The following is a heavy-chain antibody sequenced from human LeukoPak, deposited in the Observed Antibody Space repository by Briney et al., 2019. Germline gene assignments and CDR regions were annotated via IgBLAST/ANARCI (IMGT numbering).Heavy chain of an antibody. CDR2: ISFDGSNK. CDR3: ARDDHGDYDY. D-gene: IGHD4-17*01. Sequence: GRSLRLSCAASGFTFSNYAMHWVRQAPGKGLEWVAVISFDGSNKYYADSVKGRLTVSRDNSKNTLYLQMNSLRPEDTALYYCARDDHGDYDYWGQGTLVTVSS. J-gene: IGHJ4*02. CDR1: GFTFSNYA. V-gene: IGHV3-30-3*01.